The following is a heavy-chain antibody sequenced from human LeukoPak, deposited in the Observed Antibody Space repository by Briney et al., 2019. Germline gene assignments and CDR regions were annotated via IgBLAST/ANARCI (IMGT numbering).Heavy chain of an antibody. CDR3: ARDLTLYDSSGYYFDY. CDR2: ISAYNGNT. Sequence: GASVKVSCKASGYTFTSYGISWVRQAPGQGLEWMGWISAYNGNTNYAQKLQGRVTMTTDTSTSTAYMELRSLRSDDTAVYYCARDLTLYDSSGYYFDYWGQGTLVTVPS. D-gene: IGHD3-22*01. V-gene: IGHV1-18*01. CDR1: GYTFTSYG. J-gene: IGHJ4*02.